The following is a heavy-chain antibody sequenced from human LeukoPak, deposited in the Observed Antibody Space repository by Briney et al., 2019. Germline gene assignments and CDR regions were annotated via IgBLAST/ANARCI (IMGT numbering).Heavy chain of an antibody. D-gene: IGHD6-13*01. CDR2: IYSGGDT. CDR3: TRGPGSTWYSDY. Sequence: GGSLRLSCAASGFTVSSNYMNWVRQAPGKGLEWVSIIYSGGDTYYADSVKGRFTISRGNSKNTLYLQMNSLRAEDTAVYYCTRGPGSTWYSDYWGQGTLVTVSS. CDR1: GFTVSSNY. V-gene: IGHV3-66*02. J-gene: IGHJ4*02.